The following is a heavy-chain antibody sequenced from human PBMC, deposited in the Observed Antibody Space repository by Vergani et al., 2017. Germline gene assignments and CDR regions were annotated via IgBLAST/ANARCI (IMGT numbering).Heavy chain of an antibody. CDR3: ARSPHGYTYGGYISQFDP. D-gene: IGHD5-18*01. CDR2: IKYDGSKK. J-gene: IGHJ5*02. V-gene: IGHV3-7*01. Sequence: EVQLVASGGGLVQRGGSLRLSCEASGFTFSNLWMTWVRQAPGKGLEWVANIKYDGSKKTYVDSVKGRFTISRDHAKNSLYLQMKNLRVEDTAVYFCARSPHGYTYGGYISQFDPWGQGTLVTVSS. CDR1: GFTFSNLW.